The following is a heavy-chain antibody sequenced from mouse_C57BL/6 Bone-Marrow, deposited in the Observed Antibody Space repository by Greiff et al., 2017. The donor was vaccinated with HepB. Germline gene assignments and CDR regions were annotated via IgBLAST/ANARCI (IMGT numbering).Heavy chain of an antibody. CDR1: GFTFTDYY. J-gene: IGHJ2*01. Sequence: EVQVVESGGGLVQPGGSLSLSCAASGFTFTDYYMSWVRQPPGKALEWLGFIRNKANGYTTEYSASVKGRFTISRDNSQSILYLQMNALRAEDSATYYCARYGGGYYFDYWGQGTTLTVSS. CDR3: ARYGGGYYFDY. V-gene: IGHV7-3*01. CDR2: IRNKANGYTT.